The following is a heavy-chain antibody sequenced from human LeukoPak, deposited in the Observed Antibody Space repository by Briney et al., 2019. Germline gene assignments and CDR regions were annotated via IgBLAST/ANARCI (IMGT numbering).Heavy chain of an antibody. Sequence: GRSLRLSCAASGFTLSSYGMHWVRQAPGKGLEWVAVISYDGSNKYYADSVKGRFTISRDNSKNTLYLQMNSLRAEDTAVYYCAKDSSGWYDYWGQGTLVTVSS. J-gene: IGHJ4*02. V-gene: IGHV3-30*18. D-gene: IGHD6-19*01. CDR2: ISYDGSNK. CDR3: AKDSSGWYDY. CDR1: GFTLSSYG.